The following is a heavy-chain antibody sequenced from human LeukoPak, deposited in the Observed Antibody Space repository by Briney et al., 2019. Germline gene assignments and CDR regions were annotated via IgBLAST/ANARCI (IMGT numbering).Heavy chain of an antibody. D-gene: IGHD3-10*01. CDR3: ARGGTMVRGVIYYYGMDV. J-gene: IGHJ6*02. CDR2: INPNSGGT. V-gene: IGHV1-2*02. Sequence: ASVKVSCKASGYTFTGYYMHWARQAPGQGLEWMGWINPNSGGTNYAQKLQGRVTMTTDTSTSTAYMELRSLRSDDTAVYYCARGGTMVRGVIYYYGMDVWGQGTTVTVSS. CDR1: GYTFTGYY.